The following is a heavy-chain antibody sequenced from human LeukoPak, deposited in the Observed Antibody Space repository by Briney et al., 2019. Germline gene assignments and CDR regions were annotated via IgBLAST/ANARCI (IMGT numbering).Heavy chain of an antibody. D-gene: IGHD2-2*01. CDR3: ATDPGPAANPQHQYYYYGMDV. Sequence: GASVKVSCTVSGYTLTELSMHWVRQAPGKGLEWMGGFDPEDGETIYAQKFQGRVTTTEDTSTDTAYMELSSLRSEDTAVYYCATDPGPAANPQHQYYYYGMDVWGQGTTVTVSS. CDR1: GYTLTELS. CDR2: FDPEDGET. J-gene: IGHJ6*02. V-gene: IGHV1-24*01.